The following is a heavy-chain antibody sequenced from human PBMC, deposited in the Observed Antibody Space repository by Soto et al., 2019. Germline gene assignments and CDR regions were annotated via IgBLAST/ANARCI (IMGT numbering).Heavy chain of an antibody. D-gene: IGHD3-10*01. Sequence: GGSLRLSCAASGFTSSSYDMHWVRQVTGKGLEWVSGIGTADDTYYPDSVKGRFTISRENAKNSLYLQMNSLRGGDTAVYYCAREKIRGTFRYGVDVWGQGTTVTVS. J-gene: IGHJ6*02. CDR2: IGTADDT. CDR1: GFTSSSYD. V-gene: IGHV3-13*04. CDR3: AREKIRGTFRYGVDV.